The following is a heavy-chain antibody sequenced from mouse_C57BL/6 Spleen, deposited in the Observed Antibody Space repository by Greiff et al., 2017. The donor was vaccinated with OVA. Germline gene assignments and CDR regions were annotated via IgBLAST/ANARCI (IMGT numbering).Heavy chain of an antibody. J-gene: IGHJ2*01. D-gene: IGHD4-1*01. CDR1: GYTFTDYY. V-gene: IGHV1-26*01. CDR2: INPNNGGT. Sequence: VQLQQSGPELVKPGASVKISCKASGYTFTDYYMNWVKQSHGKSLEWIGDINPNNGGTSYNQKFKGKATLTVDKSSSTAYMELRSLTSEDSAVYYCARNWVLDYWGQGTTLTVSS. CDR3: ARNWVLDY.